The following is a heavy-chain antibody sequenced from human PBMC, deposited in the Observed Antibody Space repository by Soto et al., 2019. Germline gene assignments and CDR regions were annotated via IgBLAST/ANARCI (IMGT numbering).Heavy chain of an antibody. V-gene: IGHV1-18*01. Sequence: QVQLVQSGAEVKKPGASVKVSCKASGYTFTTYGSTWVRQAPGQGLEWMGWISTYNTNTNYAQNVQGRVTMTTDTSTSTAYMELRSLRSDDTAVYYCARAVPYSVGARLDYWGQGTLVTVSS. CDR2: ISTYNTNT. CDR3: ARAVPYSVGARLDY. D-gene: IGHD1-26*01. J-gene: IGHJ4*02. CDR1: GYTFTTYG.